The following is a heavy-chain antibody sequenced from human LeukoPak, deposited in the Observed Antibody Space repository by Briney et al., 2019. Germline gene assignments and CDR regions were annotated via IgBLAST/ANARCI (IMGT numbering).Heavy chain of an antibody. D-gene: IGHD6-13*01. CDR1: GFPFSSYW. V-gene: IGHV3-74*01. CDR2: IYNDGSRT. CDR3: ASSPYSSSSMDV. J-gene: IGHJ6*03. Sequence: GGSLRLSCAASGFPFSSYWMHWVRQAPGKGLLWVSRIYNDGSRTTYADSVKGRFTISGDNAKNTLFLQMNSLTAEDTAVYYCASSPYSSSSMDVWGKGTTVTVSS.